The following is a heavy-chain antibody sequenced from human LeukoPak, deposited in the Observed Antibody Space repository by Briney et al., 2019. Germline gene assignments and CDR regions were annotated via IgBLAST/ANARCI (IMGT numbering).Heavy chain of an antibody. Sequence: GGSLRLSCGASGFAFSNYAMTWVRQAPGKGLEWVSTSSGNGDSTYYGDSVKGRFTISRDNVKNTLHPQMSSLRAEATAIYYCARDSNWNNGGFDYWGQGTLVTVSA. D-gene: IGHD1/OR15-1a*01. CDR2: SSGNGDST. V-gene: IGHV3-23*01. CDR3: ARDSNWNNGGFDY. CDR1: GFAFSNYA. J-gene: IGHJ4*02.